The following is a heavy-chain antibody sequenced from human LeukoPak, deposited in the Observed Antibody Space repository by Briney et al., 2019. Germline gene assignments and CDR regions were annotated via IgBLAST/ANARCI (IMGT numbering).Heavy chain of an antibody. CDR2: MNPNSGNT. D-gene: IGHD3-3*01. Sequence: GYTFXXYDIXXVRQATGQGLEWMGWMNPNSGNTGYAQKLQGRVTMTRNTSISTAYMELSSLRSEDTAVYYCARAPNIRGYYIDYWGQGTLVTVSS. J-gene: IGHJ4*02. CDR3: ARAPNIRGYYIDY. V-gene: IGHV1-8*01. CDR1: GYTFXXYD.